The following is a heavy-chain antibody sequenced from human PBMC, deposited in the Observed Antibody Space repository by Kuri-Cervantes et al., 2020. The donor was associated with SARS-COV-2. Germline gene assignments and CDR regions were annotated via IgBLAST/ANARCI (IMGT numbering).Heavy chain of an antibody. CDR1: GGTFSSYA. Sequence: SVKVSCKASGGTFSSYAISWVRQAPGQGLEWMGGIIPIFGTANYAQKFQGRVTITADESTSTAYMELSRLRSDDTAVYYCARSAESGGFGELLVGYWGQGTLVTVSS. CDR2: IIPIFGTA. J-gene: IGHJ4*02. V-gene: IGHV1-69*13. D-gene: IGHD3-10*01. CDR3: ARSAESGGFGELLVGY.